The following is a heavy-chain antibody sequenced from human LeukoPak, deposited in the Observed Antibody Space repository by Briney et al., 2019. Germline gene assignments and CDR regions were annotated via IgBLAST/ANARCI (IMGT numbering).Heavy chain of an antibody. Sequence: GGSLRLSCAASGFTFNSYAMSWVRQAPGKGLEWVSVIYSGGSTYYADSVKGRFTISRDNSKNTLYIQMNSLRAEDTAVYYCARAVGGYDEFDYWGQGTLVTVSS. V-gene: IGHV3-53*01. D-gene: IGHD5-12*01. CDR1: GFTFNSYA. J-gene: IGHJ4*02. CDR2: IYSGGST. CDR3: ARAVGGYDEFDY.